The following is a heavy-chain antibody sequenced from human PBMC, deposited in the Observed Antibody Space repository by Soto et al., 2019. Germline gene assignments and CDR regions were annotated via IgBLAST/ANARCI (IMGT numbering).Heavy chain of an antibody. CDR1: GGSFSGYY. CDR2: INHSGST. V-gene: IGHV4-34*01. Sequence: PSETLSLTCAVYGGSFSGYYWSLIRQPPGKGLEWIGEINHSGSTNYNPSLKSRVTISVDTSKNQFSLKLSSVTAADTAVYYCARGHRQLWTLPYYYYGMDGWGQETKVTLSS. J-gene: IGHJ6*02. D-gene: IGHD5-18*01. CDR3: ARGHRQLWTLPYYYYGMDG.